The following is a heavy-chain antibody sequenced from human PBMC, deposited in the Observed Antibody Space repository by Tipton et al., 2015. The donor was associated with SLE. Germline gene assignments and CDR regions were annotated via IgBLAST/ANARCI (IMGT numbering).Heavy chain of an antibody. CDR2: LYYSGSP. Sequence: TLSLTCIVSGGSVSSSSYYWGWIRQPPGKGLEWLGSLYYSGSPFYSPSLKSRVTISVDTSKNQFSLKLSSVTAADTAVYYCARSFKGLQSPYYYYYYMDVWGKGTTVTVSS. CDR3: ARSFKGLQSPYYYYYYMDV. D-gene: IGHD4-11*01. J-gene: IGHJ6*03. V-gene: IGHV4-39*07. CDR1: GGSVSSSSYY.